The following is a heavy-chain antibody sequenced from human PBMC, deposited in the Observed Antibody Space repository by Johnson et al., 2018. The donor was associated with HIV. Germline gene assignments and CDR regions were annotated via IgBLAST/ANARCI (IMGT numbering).Heavy chain of an antibody. Sequence: QVQLVESGGGLVKPGGSLRLSCAASGFTFSNAWMSWVRQAPGKGLEWVAVISYDGSNKYYADSVKGRFTISRDNSKNTLYLQMNSLRAEDTAVYYCAKDISQWLIRAFDIWGQGTMVTVSS. J-gene: IGHJ3*02. CDR2: ISYDGSNK. CDR1: GFTFSNAW. V-gene: IGHV3-30*18. D-gene: IGHD5-12*01. CDR3: AKDISQWLIRAFDI.